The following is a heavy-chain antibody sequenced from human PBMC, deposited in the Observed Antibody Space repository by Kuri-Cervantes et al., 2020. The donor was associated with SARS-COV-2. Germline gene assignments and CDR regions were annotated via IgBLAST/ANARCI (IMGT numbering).Heavy chain of an antibody. D-gene: IGHD1-7*01. Sequence: GESLKISCAASGLTVRSNYMSWVRQAPGKGLEWVSVIYSGGSTYYADSVKGRLTISRDNSKNTLYLQMNSLRTEDTAVYNCARGFELLQYFDLWGRGTLVTVSS. CDR2: IYSGGST. J-gene: IGHJ2*01. V-gene: IGHV3-53*05. CDR1: GLTVRSNY. CDR3: ARGFELLQYFDL.